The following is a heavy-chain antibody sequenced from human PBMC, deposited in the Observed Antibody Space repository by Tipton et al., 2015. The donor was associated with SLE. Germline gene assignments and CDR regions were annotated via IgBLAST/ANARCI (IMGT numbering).Heavy chain of an antibody. CDR3: ARRPYVSSGYFFDY. J-gene: IGHJ4*02. Sequence: TLSLTCTVSGGSVSSSSKYWAWIRQPPGKGLEWIGSIYYSGSTYYNPSLKSRVTISVDTSKNQFSLKLSSVTAADTAVYYCARRPYVSSGYFFDYWGQGTLVTVSS. CDR1: GGSVSSSSKY. D-gene: IGHD3-22*01. V-gene: IGHV4-39*07. CDR2: IYYSGST.